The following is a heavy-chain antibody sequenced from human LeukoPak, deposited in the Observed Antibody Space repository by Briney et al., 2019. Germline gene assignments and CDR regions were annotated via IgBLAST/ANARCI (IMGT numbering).Heavy chain of an antibody. CDR2: ISGSGGST. CDR3: TKARDLYSSSCFDY. CDR1: GFTFSSYA. D-gene: IGHD6-13*01. V-gene: IGHV3-23*01. Sequence: PGGSLRLSCAASGFTFSSYAMSWVRQAPGKGLEWVSAISGSGGSTYYADSVKGRFTISRDNSKNTLYLQMNSLRAEDTAVYYCTKARDLYSSSCFDYRGQGTLVTVSS. J-gene: IGHJ4*02.